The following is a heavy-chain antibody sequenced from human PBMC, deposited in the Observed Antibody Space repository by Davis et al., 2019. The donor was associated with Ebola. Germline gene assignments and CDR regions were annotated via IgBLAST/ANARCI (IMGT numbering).Heavy chain of an antibody. D-gene: IGHD3-10*01. CDR2: INSDGSST. J-gene: IGHJ6*02. CDR3: ARDTYYYGSGDIYSYYYGMDV. Sequence: GESLKISCAASGFTFSSYWMHWVRHAPGKGLVWVSRINSDGSSTTYADSVKGRFTISRDNAKNTLYLQMNSLRAEDTAVYYCARDTYYYGSGDIYSYYYGMDVWGQGTTVTVSS. V-gene: IGHV3-74*01. CDR1: GFTFSSYW.